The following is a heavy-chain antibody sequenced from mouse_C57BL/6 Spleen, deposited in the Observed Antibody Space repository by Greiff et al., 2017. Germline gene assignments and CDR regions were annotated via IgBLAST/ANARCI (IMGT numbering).Heavy chain of an antibody. CDR1: GYTFTNYW. CDR3: ARGSIYDGYYWAMDY. D-gene: IGHD2-3*01. J-gene: IGHJ4*01. CDR2: IYPGGGYT. Sequence: QVQLKESGAELVRPGTSVKMSCKASGYTFTNYWIGWAKQRPGHGLEWIGDIYPGGGYTNYNEKFKGKATLTADKSSSTAYMQFSSLTSEDSAIYYCARGSIYDGYYWAMDYWGQGTSVTVSS. V-gene: IGHV1-63*01.